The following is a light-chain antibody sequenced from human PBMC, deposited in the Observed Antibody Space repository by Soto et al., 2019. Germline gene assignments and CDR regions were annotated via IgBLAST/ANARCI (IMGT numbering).Light chain of an antibody. Sequence: EIVMTQSQATLSVSPGDRATLSCRASQSVSSNLAWYQQKPGQAPRLLIYGASRRATGIPARFSGSGSGTEFTLTISSLQSEDFAVYYCQQYNKWPPYTFGQGTKLEIK. CDR1: QSVSSN. V-gene: IGKV3-15*01. CDR2: GAS. J-gene: IGKJ2*01. CDR3: QQYNKWPPYT.